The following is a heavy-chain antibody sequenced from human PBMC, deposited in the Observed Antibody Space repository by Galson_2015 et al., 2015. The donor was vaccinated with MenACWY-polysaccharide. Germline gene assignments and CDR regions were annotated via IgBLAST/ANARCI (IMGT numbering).Heavy chain of an antibody. J-gene: IGHJ6*04. CDR3: ARTYCSRTTCYGMDV. CDR2: ISYDGSSK. D-gene: IGHD2/OR15-2a*01. CDR1: GVGFSSYA. Sequence: SLRLSCAASGVGFSSYAIHWVRQAPGKGLEWVAIISYDGSSKYYADSVKGQFTISRDNSKNTMYLQMNSLKSDDTAMYYCARTYCSRTTCYGMDVCDTGTTLSVSS. V-gene: IGHV3-30-3*01.